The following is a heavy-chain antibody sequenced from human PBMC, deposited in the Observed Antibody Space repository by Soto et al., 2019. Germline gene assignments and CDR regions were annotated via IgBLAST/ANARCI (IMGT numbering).Heavy chain of an antibody. CDR2: IIPIFGTA. D-gene: IGHD5-12*01. V-gene: IGHV1-69*13. CDR1: GGAFSGDA. Sequence: SLKGYCKASGGAFSGDAVSWVRQDPGQGLEWMGGIIPIFGTANYAQKFQGRVTITADESTSTAYMELSSLRSEDTAVYYCARVVGNIVATIVGWFDPWGQGTLVTVSS. CDR3: ARVVGNIVATIVGWFDP. J-gene: IGHJ5*02.